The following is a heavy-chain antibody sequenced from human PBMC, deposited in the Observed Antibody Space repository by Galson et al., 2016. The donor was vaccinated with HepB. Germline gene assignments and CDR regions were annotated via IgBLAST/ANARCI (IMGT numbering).Heavy chain of an antibody. CDR1: GFSFNTYA. CDR2: ISYSGVTT. D-gene: IGHD2-8*01. CDR3: ARGVCYYFDYLESRRSPWSFDF. J-gene: IGHJ4*02. Sequence: SLRLSCAASGFSFNTYAMSWVRQAPGKGLEWVSSISYSGVTTYYAGSVKGRFTVSRDNSKNTLHLQMNTLRAEDTAIYYCARGVCYYFDYLESRRSPWSFDFWGQGALATVSS. V-gene: IGHV3-23*01.